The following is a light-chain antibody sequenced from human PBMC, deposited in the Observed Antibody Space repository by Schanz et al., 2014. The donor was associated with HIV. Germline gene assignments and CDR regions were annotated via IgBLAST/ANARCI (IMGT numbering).Light chain of an antibody. V-gene: IGLV2-14*03. Sequence: QSALTQPASVSGSPGQSITISCPGTNYDIGGNDFVSWYQQHPGEAPKLLIYAVTDRPSGISNRFSGSKSANTASLTISGLQAEDEADYYCSSYTVRNSWLFGGGTKLTVL. CDR2: AVT. CDR1: NYDIGGNDF. CDR3: SSYTVRNSWL. J-gene: IGLJ3*02.